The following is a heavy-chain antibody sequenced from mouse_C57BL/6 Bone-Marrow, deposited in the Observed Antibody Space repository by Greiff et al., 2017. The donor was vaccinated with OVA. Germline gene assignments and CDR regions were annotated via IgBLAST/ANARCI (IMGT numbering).Heavy chain of an antibody. CDR3: ARDSYYGRDYYAMDY. V-gene: IGHV7-1*01. Sequence: EVQVVESGGGLVQSGRSLRLSCATSGFTFSDFYMEWVRQAPGKGLEWIAASRNKANDYTTEYSASVKGRFIVSRDTSQSIIYLQMNALRAEDTAIYYCARDSYYGRDYYAMDYWGQGTSVTVSS. D-gene: IGHD1-1*01. J-gene: IGHJ4*01. CDR2: SRNKANDYTT. CDR1: GFTFSDFY.